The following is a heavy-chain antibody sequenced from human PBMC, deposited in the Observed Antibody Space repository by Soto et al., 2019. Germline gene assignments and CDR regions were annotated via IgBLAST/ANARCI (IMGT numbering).Heavy chain of an antibody. J-gene: IGHJ3*02. CDR2: MNPNSGNT. Sequence: GASVKVSCKASGYTFTSYDINLVRQATGQGLEWMGWMNPNSGNTGYAQKFQGRVTMTRNTSISTAYMELSSLRSEDTAVYYCARGQEWIAAASDAFDIWGQGTMVTVSS. D-gene: IGHD6-13*01. CDR1: GYTFTSYD. V-gene: IGHV1-8*01. CDR3: ARGQEWIAAASDAFDI.